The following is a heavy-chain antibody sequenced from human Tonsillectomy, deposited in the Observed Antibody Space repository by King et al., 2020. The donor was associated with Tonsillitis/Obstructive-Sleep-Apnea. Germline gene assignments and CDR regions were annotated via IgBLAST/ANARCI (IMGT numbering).Heavy chain of an antibody. CDR2: IKSKTDGGTI. CDR1: GFTFSNAW. CDR3: TRYRTSRYYYMDV. D-gene: IGHD3-16*02. Sequence: EVQLVESGGGLVKPGGSLRLSCAASGFTFSNAWMSWVRQVPGKGLEWVGRIKSKTDGGTIDYAAPVKGRFTISRDDSKNTLYLQMNSLKTEDTAVYYCTRYRTSRYYYMDVWGKGTTVTVSS. V-gene: IGHV3-15*01. J-gene: IGHJ6*03.